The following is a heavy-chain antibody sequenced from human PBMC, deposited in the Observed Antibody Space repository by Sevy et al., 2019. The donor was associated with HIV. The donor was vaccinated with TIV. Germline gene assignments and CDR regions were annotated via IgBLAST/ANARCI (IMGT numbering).Heavy chain of an antibody. CDR1: GGSISSYY. CDR3: ARHSIAPLSWYFDL. CDR2: LYYRGRT. J-gene: IGHJ2*01. Sequence: SETLSLTCTVSGGSISSYYWSWIRQPPGKGLEWIGYLYYRGRTNYNPSLKSRVTISVDTSRNQFSLKLNSVTAADSAVYYCARHSIAPLSWYFDLWGRGTLVTVSS. D-gene: IGHD6-6*01. V-gene: IGHV4-59*01.